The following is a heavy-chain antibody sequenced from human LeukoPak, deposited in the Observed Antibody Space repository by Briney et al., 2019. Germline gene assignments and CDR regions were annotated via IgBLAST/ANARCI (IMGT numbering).Heavy chain of an antibody. D-gene: IGHD1-26*01. CDR1: GFTFGDYA. Sequence: GGSLRLSCTPSGFTFGDYAMSWVRQAPGKGLEWVGFIRSKAYGGTTEYAASVKGRFTISRDDSKSIAYLQMNSLKTEDTAVYYCTREAGIVGTYYYYGMDVWGQGTTVTVSS. V-gene: IGHV3-49*04. CDR3: TREAGIVGTYYYYGMDV. J-gene: IGHJ6*02. CDR2: IRSKAYGGTT.